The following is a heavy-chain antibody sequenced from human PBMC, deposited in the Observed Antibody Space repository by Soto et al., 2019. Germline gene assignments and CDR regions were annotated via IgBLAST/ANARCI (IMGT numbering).Heavy chain of an antibody. CDR2: ISAYNGNT. D-gene: IGHD3-16*01. Sequence: ASVKVSCKASGYTFTSYGISWVRQAPGQGLEWMGWISAYNGNTNYAQKLQGRVTMTTDTSTSTAYMELRSLRSDDTAVYYCARDLPGVHVWVLQTSDAFDIWGQGTMVTVSS. CDR1: GYTFTSYG. V-gene: IGHV1-18*04. CDR3: ARDLPGVHVWVLQTSDAFDI. J-gene: IGHJ3*02.